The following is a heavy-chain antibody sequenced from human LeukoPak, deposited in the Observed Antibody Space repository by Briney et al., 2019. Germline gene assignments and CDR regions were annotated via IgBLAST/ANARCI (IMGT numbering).Heavy chain of an antibody. J-gene: IGHJ4*02. CDR2: IIPIFGTA. Sequence: ASVKVSCKASGGTFSSYAISWVRQAPGQGLEWMGGIIPIFGTANYAQKFQGRVTITTDKSTSTAYMELSSLRSEDTALYYCARDWSLDTSGPFAYWGQGTLVTVSS. D-gene: IGHD3-22*01. CDR1: GGTFSSYA. V-gene: IGHV1-69*05. CDR3: ARDWSLDTSGPFAY.